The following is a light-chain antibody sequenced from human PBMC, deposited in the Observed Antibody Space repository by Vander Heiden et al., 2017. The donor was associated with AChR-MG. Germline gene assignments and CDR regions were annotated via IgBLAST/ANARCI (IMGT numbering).Light chain of an antibody. V-gene: IGLV2-11*01. CDR3: CSYAGNYAYV. CDR2: DVI. Sequence: QSALTQPRSVSGSPGQSVTIHCTGTSSDAGGYNYVSWYQQHPGQAPKLVIFDVIRRPSGVHDRFSGSKSGNTASLTISGLQAEDDADYYCCSYAGNYAYVFGGGTKVTVL. J-gene: IGLJ1*01. CDR1: SSDAGGYNY.